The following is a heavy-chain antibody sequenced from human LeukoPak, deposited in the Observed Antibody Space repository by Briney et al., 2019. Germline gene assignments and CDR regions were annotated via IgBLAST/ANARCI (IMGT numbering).Heavy chain of an antibody. D-gene: IGHD3-10*01. CDR1: GFTFGDYA. CDR3: ARAPVWFGEWFFDY. V-gene: IGHV3-30-3*01. J-gene: IGHJ4*02. Sequence: GGSLRLSCTASGFTFGDYAMHWVRQAPGKGLEWVAVISYDGNNKDYAGSVKGRFTISRDNSKNTLYLQMNSLRAEDTAVYYCARAPVWFGEWFFDYWGQGTLVTVSS. CDR2: ISYDGNNK.